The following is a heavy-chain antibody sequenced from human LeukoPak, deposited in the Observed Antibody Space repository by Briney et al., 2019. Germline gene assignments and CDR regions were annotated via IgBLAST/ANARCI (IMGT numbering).Heavy chain of an antibody. J-gene: IGHJ4*02. CDR1: GYSFTSYW. CDR3: ASGYGGYVYDY. Sequence: GESLKISCKGSGYSFTSYWISWVRQRPGKGLEWMGRIDPSDSYTNYSPSFQGHVTISADKSISTAYLQWSSLKASDTAMYYCASGYGGYVYDYWGQGTLVTVSS. CDR2: IDPSDSYT. V-gene: IGHV5-10-1*01. D-gene: IGHD5-12*01.